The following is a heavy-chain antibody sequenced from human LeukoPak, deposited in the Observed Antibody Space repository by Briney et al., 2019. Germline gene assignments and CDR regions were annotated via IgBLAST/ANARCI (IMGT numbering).Heavy chain of an antibody. Sequence: SETLSLTCTVSGGSISSSSYYWSWIRQPAGKGLEWIGRIYTSGSTNYNPSLKSRVTISVDTSKNQFSLKLSSVTAADTAVYYCARGKFGGSYYGEFDYWGQGTLVTVSS. CDR3: ARGKFGGSYYGEFDY. CDR1: GGSISSSSYY. D-gene: IGHD1-26*01. J-gene: IGHJ4*02. V-gene: IGHV4-61*02. CDR2: IYTSGST.